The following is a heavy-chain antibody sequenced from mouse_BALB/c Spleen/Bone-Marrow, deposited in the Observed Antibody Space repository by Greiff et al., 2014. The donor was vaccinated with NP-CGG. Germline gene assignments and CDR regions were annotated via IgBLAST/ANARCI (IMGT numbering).Heavy chain of an antibody. CDR3: ARITTATGAMDY. V-gene: IGHV2-9*02. J-gene: IGHJ4*01. Sequence: VQLQQSGPGLVAPSQSLSITCTVSGFSLTNYGVHWVRQPPGKGLEWLGVIWADGSTNYNSALMARLSISKDNSKSQVFFKMNSLQTDDTAMYYCARITTATGAMDYGGQGTSVTVSS. D-gene: IGHD1-2*01. CDR1: GFSLTNYG. CDR2: IWADGST.